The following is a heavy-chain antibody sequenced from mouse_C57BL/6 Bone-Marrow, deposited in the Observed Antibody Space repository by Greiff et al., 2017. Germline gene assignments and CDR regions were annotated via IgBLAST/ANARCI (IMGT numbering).Heavy chain of an antibody. CDR2: IDPETGGT. J-gene: IGHJ3*01. D-gene: IGHD2-1*01. CDR3: TRRVTGTWFAY. Sequence: VQLQQSGAELVRPGASVTLSCKASGYTFTDYEMHWVKQTPVHGLEWIGAIDPETGGTAYNQKFKGKAILTADKSSSTAYMELRSLTSEDSAVYYCTRRVTGTWFAYWGQGTLVTVSA. CDR1: GYTFTDYE. V-gene: IGHV1-15*01.